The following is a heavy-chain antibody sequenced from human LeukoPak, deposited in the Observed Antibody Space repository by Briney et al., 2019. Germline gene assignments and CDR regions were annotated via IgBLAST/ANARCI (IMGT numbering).Heavy chain of an antibody. CDR1: GGSISSSSYY. J-gene: IGHJ4*02. CDR2: IYYSGST. D-gene: IGHD3-10*01. CDR3: ARHTQWFGELLYYFDY. V-gene: IGHV4-39*01. Sequence: SETLSLTCTVSGGSISSSSYYWGWIRQPPGKGLEWIGSIYYSGSTYYNPSLKSRVTISVDTSKNQFSLKLSSVTAADTAVYYCARHTQWFGELLYYFDYWGQGTLVTVSS.